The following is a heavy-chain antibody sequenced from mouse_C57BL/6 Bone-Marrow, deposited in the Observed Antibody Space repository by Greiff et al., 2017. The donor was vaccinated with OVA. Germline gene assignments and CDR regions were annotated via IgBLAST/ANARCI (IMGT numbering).Heavy chain of an antibody. CDR2: IDPSDSYT. J-gene: IGHJ3*01. CDR3: ARSDGYFAWCAY. Sequence: QVPLQQPGAELVMPGASVKLSCKASGYTFTSYWLHWVKQRPGQGLEWIGEIDPSDSYTNYNQKFKGKSTLTVDKSSSTAYMQLSSLTSEDSAVYYCARSDGYFAWCAYWGQGTLVTVAA. D-gene: IGHD2-3*01. V-gene: IGHV1-69*01. CDR1: GYTFTSYW.